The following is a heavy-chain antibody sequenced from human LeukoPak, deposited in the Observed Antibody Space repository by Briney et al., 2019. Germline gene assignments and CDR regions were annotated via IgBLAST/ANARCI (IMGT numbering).Heavy chain of an antibody. V-gene: IGHV3-48*04. J-gene: IGHJ6*04. Sequence: GGSLRLSCAESAFTFSSYGIHWVHQAPGKGLEWVSYISSSGSTIYYADSVKGRFTISRDNAKNSLYLQMNSLRAEDTAVYYCAELGITMIGGVWGKGTTVTISS. D-gene: IGHD3-10*02. CDR2: ISSSGSTI. CDR1: AFTFSSYG. CDR3: AELGITMIGGV.